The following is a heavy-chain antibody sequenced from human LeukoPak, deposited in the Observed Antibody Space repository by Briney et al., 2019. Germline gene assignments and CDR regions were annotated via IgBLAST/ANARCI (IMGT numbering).Heavy chain of an antibody. Sequence: SETLSLTCTVSGGSISSYYWSWIRQPPGEGLEWIGYIYYSGSTNYNPSLKSRVTISVDTSKNQFSLKLSSVTAADTAVYYCARAEDAFDIWGQGTMVTVSS. D-gene: IGHD1-14*01. CDR3: ARAEDAFDI. CDR2: IYYSGST. J-gene: IGHJ3*02. CDR1: GGSISSYY. V-gene: IGHV4-59*01.